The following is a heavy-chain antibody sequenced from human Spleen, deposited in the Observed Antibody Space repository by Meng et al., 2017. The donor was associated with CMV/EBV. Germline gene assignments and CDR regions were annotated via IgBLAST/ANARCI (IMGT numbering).Heavy chain of an antibody. Sequence: ASVKVSCKASGYTFTGYYMHWVRQAPGQGLEWMGWMNPNNGGTNYAQKFQGRVTMTRDTSISTAYMELRSLRSDDTAVYYCARDPLGRFSLQWGQGTLVTVSS. CDR3: ARDPLGRFSLQ. V-gene: IGHV1-2*02. D-gene: IGHD3-3*01. CDR2: MNPNNGGT. J-gene: IGHJ4*02. CDR1: GYTFTGYY.